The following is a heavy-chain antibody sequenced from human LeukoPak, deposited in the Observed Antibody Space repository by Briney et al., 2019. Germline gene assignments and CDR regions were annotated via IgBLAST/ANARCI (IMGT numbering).Heavy chain of an antibody. CDR3: ARGGYSYSMRNHGMDV. D-gene: IGHD5-18*01. Sequence: GGSLRLSCAASGFTFSSYWMHWVRQAPGKGLVWVSRINSDGSSTSYADSVKGRFTISRDNAKNTLYLQMNSLRAEDTALYYCARGGYSYSMRNHGMDVWGQGTTVTVSS. CDR2: INSDGSST. CDR1: GFTFSSYW. J-gene: IGHJ6*02. V-gene: IGHV3-74*01.